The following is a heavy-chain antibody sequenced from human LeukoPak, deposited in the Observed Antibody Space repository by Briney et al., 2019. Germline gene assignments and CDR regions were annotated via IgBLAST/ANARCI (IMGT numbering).Heavy chain of an antibody. J-gene: IGHJ4*02. CDR1: GFTFSGYP. V-gene: IGHV3-30-3*01. Sequence: GGSLRLSCAASGFTFSGYPIHWVRQAPGKGLEWVAVISYDGSNKYYADSVKGRFTISRDNSKNTLYLQMNSLRAEDTAVYYCAADRYCSGGSCYYFFDYWGQGTLVTVSS. CDR2: ISYDGSNK. CDR3: AADRYCSGGSCYYFFDY. D-gene: IGHD2-15*01.